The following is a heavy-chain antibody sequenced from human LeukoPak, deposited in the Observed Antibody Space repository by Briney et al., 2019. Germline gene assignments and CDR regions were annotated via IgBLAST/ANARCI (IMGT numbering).Heavy chain of an antibody. CDR1: GFTFSSYG. CDR3: AKEGYYGSGSFDY. V-gene: IGHV3-30*18. CDR2: ISYDGSNK. Sequence: QPGRSLRLSCAASGFTFSSYGMHWARQAPGKGLEWVAVISYDGSNKYYADSVKGRFTISRDNSKNTLYLQMNSLRAEDTAVYYCAKEGYYGSGSFDYWGQGTLVTVSS. D-gene: IGHD3-10*01. J-gene: IGHJ4*02.